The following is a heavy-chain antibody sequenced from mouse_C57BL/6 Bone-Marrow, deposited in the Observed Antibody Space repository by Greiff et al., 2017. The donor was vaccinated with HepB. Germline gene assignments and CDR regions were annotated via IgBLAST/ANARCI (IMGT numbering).Heavy chain of an antibody. J-gene: IGHJ3*01. CDR1: GFSLTSYG. V-gene: IGHV2-6*01. CDR3: ATDYGSSPFAY. Sequence: VQLQESGPGLVAPSQSLSITCTVSGFSLTSYGVDWVRQSPGKGLEWLGVIWGVGSTNYNSALKSRLSISKDNSKSQVVLKMNSLQTDDTAMYYCATDYGSSPFAYWGQGTLVTVSA. CDR2: IWGVGST. D-gene: IGHD1-1*01.